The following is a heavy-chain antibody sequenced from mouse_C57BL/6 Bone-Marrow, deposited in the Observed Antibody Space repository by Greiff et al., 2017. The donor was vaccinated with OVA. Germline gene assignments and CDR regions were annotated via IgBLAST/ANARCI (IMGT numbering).Heavy chain of an antibody. Sequence: QVQLQQPGAELVKPGASVKLSCKASGYTFTSYWMQWVKQRPGQGLEWIGEIDPSDSYTNYNQKFKGKATLTVDTSSSTAYMQLSSLTSEDSAVYYCARMGYGRGAYAMDYWGQGTSVTVSS. CDR1: GYTFTSYW. J-gene: IGHJ4*01. CDR2: IDPSDSYT. CDR3: ARMGYGRGAYAMDY. D-gene: IGHD1-1*01. V-gene: IGHV1-50*01.